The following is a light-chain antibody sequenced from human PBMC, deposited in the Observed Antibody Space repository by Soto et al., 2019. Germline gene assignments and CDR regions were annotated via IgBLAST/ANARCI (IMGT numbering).Light chain of an antibody. V-gene: IGKV1-5*03. CDR1: QSISSW. CDR2: KAS. J-gene: IGKJ5*01. CDR3: QHYDTSPIT. Sequence: DIQITQSPSSLSASVGDRVTITCRASQSISSWLAWYQQKPGKAPKLLIYKASSLESGVPSRFSGSGSGTDFTLTISRLEPEDFAVYCCQHYDTSPITFGQGTRLEIK.